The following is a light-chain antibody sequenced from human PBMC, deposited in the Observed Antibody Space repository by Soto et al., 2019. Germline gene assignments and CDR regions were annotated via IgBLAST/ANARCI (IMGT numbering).Light chain of an antibody. CDR3: ATWDDSLSDEI. CDR2: RNN. V-gene: IGLV1-47*01. CDR1: NSNIESNY. Sequence: QSVLAQPPSASGTPGQRVTISCSGSNSNIESNYVYWYQQLPGTAPKLLIYRNNQRPSGVPDRFSGSKSDTSASLAISGLRSEDEAVYYCATWDDSLSDEIFGGGTKLTVL. J-gene: IGLJ2*01.